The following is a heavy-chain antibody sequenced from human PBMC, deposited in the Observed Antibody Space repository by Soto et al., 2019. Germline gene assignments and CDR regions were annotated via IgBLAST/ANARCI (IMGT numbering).Heavy chain of an antibody. V-gene: IGHV1-69*06. CDR1: GGTFSSYA. CDR3: AREDQYSSSWYWFDP. CDR2: IIPIFGTA. D-gene: IGHD6-13*01. Sequence: SVKVSCKASGGTFSSYAISWVRQAPGQGLERMGGIIPIFGTANYAQKFQGRVTITADKSTSTAYMELSSLRSEDTAVYYCAREDQYSSSWYWFDPWGQGTLVTVSS. J-gene: IGHJ5*02.